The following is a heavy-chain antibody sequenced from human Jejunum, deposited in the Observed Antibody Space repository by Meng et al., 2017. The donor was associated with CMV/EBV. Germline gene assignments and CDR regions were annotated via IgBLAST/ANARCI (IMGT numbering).Heavy chain of an antibody. V-gene: IGHV7-4-1*02. CDR2: IDTNTGNP. CDR3: ARLYCSGGSCYTIDY. CDR1: GYTFTHHG. D-gene: IGHD2-15*01. J-gene: IGHJ4*02. Sequence: QLQLMQSGAEVKKPGASVRVSCKASGYTFTHHGISWIRQAPGQGLEWMGWIDTNTGNPTYAQGFTGRFVFSLDTSVSTAYLQISSLKAADTAVYYCARLYCSGGSCYTIDYWGQGTLVTVSS.